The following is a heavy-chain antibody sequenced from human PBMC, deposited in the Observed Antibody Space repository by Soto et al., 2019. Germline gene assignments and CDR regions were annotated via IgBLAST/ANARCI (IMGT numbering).Heavy chain of an antibody. J-gene: IGHJ6*02. CDR3: VRGPTPWHGETLGDV. CDR2: INDDETIT. Sequence: GGSLRLSCAASGFTFSSYWMHWVRQGPGKGLVWLSRINDDETITTYVDSVEGRFTISRDNAKNTLFLQMNSLRVEDTAVYYCVRGPTPWHGETLGDVWGQGTTVTVSS. CDR1: GFTFSSYW. D-gene: IGHD2-15*01. V-gene: IGHV3-74*03.